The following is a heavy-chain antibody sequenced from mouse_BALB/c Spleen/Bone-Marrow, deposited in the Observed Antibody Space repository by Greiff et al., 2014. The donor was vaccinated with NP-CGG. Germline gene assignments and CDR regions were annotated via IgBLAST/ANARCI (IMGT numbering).Heavy chain of an antibody. CDR1: GFSLTSYG. CDR2: IWSGGST. CDR3: ARNGDYAMDY. Sequence: VQVVESGPGLVQPSQSLSITCTVSGFSLTSYGVHWVRQSPGKGLEWLGVIWSGGSTDYNAAFISRLSISKDNSKSQVFFRMNSLQANDTAIYYCARNGDYAMDYWGQGTSVTVSS. J-gene: IGHJ4*01. V-gene: IGHV2-2*02.